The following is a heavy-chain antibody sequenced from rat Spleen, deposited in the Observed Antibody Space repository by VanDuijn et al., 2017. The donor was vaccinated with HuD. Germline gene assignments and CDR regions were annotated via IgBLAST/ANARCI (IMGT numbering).Heavy chain of an antibody. CDR3: ATAGSRISRFAY. V-gene: IGHV5-20*01. Sequence: EVQLVESGGGLVQPGRSLKLSCAASGFTFSNYYMAWVRQAPTKGLEWVASINYDGSSTYYRDSVKGRFTLSRDNAKSSLYLQMDSLRSEDTATYYCATAGSRISRFAYWGQGTLVTVSS. D-gene: IGHD2-7*01. CDR1: GFTFSNYY. CDR2: INYDGSST. J-gene: IGHJ3*01.